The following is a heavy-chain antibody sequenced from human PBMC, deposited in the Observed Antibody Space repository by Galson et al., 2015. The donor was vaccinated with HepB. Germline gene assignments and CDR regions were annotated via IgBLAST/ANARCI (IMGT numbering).Heavy chain of an antibody. CDR2: ISGSGGST. D-gene: IGHD5-12*01. Sequence: SLRLSCAASGFTFSSYAMSWVRQAPGKGLEWVSVISGSGGSTYYADSVKGRFTTSRDNSKNTLYLQMNSLRAEDTAVYYCTTAYDIVATRLAFDIWGQGTMVTVSS. J-gene: IGHJ3*02. CDR1: GFTFSSYA. V-gene: IGHV3-23*01. CDR3: TTAYDIVATRLAFDI.